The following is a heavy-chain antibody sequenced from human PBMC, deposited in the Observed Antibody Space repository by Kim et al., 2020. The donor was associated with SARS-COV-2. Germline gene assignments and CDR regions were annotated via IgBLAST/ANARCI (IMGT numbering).Heavy chain of an antibody. J-gene: IGHJ4*02. Sequence: SETLSLTCTVSGDSVSSGIYYWTWIRQPPGKALEWISYAYYSGYTKYNPSLKSRVTSSVDTSKNQFSLTVTSVTAADTAIYYCARGTDYGLDYWGQGTLV. CDR1: GDSVSSGIYY. V-gene: IGHV4-61*01. CDR3: ARGTDYGLDY. D-gene: IGHD3-16*01. CDR2: AYYSGYT.